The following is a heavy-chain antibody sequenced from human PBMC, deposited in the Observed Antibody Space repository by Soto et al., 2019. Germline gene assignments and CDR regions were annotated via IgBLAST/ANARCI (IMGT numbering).Heavy chain of an antibody. CDR1: GFTFSSYS. CDR3: ARGGIVVVPAARHAFDI. CDR2: ISSSSSYI. Sequence: EVQLVESGGGLVKPGGSLRLSCAASGFTFSSYSMNWVRQAPGKGLEWVSSISSSSSYIYYADSVKGRFTISRDNAKNSLYLQMNSLRAEDTAVYYCARGGIVVVPAARHAFDIWGQGTMVTVS. V-gene: IGHV3-21*01. D-gene: IGHD2-2*01. J-gene: IGHJ3*02.